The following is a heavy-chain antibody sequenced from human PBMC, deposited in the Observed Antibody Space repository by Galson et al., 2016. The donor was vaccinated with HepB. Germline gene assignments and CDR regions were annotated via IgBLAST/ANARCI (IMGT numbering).Heavy chain of an antibody. V-gene: IGHV4-4*02. Sequence: SETLSLTCAVSGGSISSSNWWNWVRQPPGKGLEWIGEIFHTGRTNYNPSLKSRVTMSIDKSNNHFSLKLSSMTAADTAVYYCVRDVGTDAFDVWGQGTMVTVSS. CDR1: GGSISSSNW. J-gene: IGHJ3*01. CDR2: IFHTGRT. CDR3: VRDVGTDAFDV. D-gene: IGHD2-15*01.